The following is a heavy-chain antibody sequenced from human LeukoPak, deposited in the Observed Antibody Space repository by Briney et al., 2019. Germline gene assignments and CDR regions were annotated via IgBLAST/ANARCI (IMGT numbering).Heavy chain of an antibody. J-gene: IGHJ4*02. CDR1: GGSFSGYY. CDR2: INHSGST. V-gene: IGHV4-34*01. Sequence: SETLSLTCAVYGGSFSGYYWSWIRQPPGKGLEWIGEINHSGSTNYNPSLKCPVTISVATSNNQFTLKLSSVTAADTAVYYWASSTHYMKRRDGYNSNYWGQGTLVTVSS. CDR3: ASSTHYMKRRDGYNSNY. D-gene: IGHD5-24*01.